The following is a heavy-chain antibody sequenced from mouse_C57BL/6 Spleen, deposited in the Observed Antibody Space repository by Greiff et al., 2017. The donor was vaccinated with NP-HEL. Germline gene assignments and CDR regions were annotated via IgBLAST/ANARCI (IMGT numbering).Heavy chain of an antibody. J-gene: IGHJ3*01. V-gene: IGHV14-4*01. Sequence: VQLQQSGAELVRPGASVKLSCTASGFNIKDDYMHWVKQRPEQGLEWIGWIDPENGDTEYASKFQGKATITADTSSNTAYLQLSSLTSEDTAVYYCTTFMVTKAYWGQGTLVTVSA. CDR3: TTFMVTKAY. CDR2: IDPENGDT. D-gene: IGHD2-2*01. CDR1: GFNIKDDY.